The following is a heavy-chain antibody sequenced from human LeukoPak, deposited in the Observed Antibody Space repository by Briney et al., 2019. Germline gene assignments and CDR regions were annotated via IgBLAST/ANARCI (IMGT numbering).Heavy chain of an antibody. D-gene: IGHD6-19*01. CDR3: ARERKYSSGWYYYYYYMDV. Sequence: PGGSLRLSCAASGFTFSSYAMHWVRQAPGKGLEWVAVISYDGSNKYYADSVKGRFAISRDNSKNTLYLQMNSLRAEDTAVYYCARERKYSSGWYYYYYYMDVWGKGTTVTVSS. V-gene: IGHV3-30*09. CDR2: ISYDGSNK. CDR1: GFTFSSYA. J-gene: IGHJ6*03.